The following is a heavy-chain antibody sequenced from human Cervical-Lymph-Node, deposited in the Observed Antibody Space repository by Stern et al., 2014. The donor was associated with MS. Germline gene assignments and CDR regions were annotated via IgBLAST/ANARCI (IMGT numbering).Heavy chain of an antibody. CDR1: GGSISSDDNY. V-gene: IGHV4-31*03. D-gene: IGHD1-26*01. Sequence: QVQLQESGPGLVKPSQTLSLTCTVSGGSISSDDNYWNWIRQLPGKGLEWIVYISYSGNTYNTPSLKSRVTISADTSKNQFSLKLSSVTAADTAVYYCARDGPQVGAGSFDIWGRGTMVTVSS. CDR3: ARDGPQVGAGSFDI. J-gene: IGHJ3*02. CDR2: ISYSGNT.